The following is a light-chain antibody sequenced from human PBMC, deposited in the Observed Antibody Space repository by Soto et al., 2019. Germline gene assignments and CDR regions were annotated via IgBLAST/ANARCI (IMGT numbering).Light chain of an antibody. CDR2: DVT. CDR3: SSYTITTSYV. V-gene: IGLV2-14*01. Sequence: QSVLTQPASVSGSPRQSITISCTGTTNDVGLYNYVSWYQRHPGKAPKLMIYDVTNRPSGVSYRFSGSKSGNTASLTISGLQVEDEAEYYCSSYTITTSYVFGTGTKVTV. CDR1: TNDVGLYNY. J-gene: IGLJ1*01.